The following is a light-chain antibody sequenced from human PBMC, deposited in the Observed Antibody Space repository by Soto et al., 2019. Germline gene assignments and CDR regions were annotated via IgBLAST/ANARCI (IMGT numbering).Light chain of an antibody. CDR2: EVS. Sequence: QSALTQPASVSGSPGQSITISYTGTSSDVGGYNYVAWYQQHPGKVPRLMIYEVSNRPSGVSNRFSGSKSGSTASLTISGLQAEDEADYYCISYTSSSTSYVFGTGTKVTVL. V-gene: IGLV2-14*01. J-gene: IGLJ1*01. CDR3: ISYTSSSTSYV. CDR1: SSDVGGYNY.